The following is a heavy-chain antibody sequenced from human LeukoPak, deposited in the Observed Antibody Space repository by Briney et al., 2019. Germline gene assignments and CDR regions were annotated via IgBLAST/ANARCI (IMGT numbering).Heavy chain of an antibody. Sequence: GASVKLSCKASGYTFTGYYMHWVRQAPGQGLEWMGWINPNSGGTNYAQKFQGRVTMTRDTSISTAYMELSRLRSDDTAVYYCARESGIYGSDYWGEETLVTVSS. CDR3: ARESGIYGSDY. D-gene: IGHD1-26*01. V-gene: IGHV1-2*02. CDR1: GYTFTGYY. CDR2: INPNSGGT. J-gene: IGHJ4*02.